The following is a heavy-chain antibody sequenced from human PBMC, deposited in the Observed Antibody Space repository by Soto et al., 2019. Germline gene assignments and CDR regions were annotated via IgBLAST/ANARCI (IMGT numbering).Heavy chain of an antibody. CDR1: GGSISSYY. Sequence: XETLSLTCTVSGGSISSYYWSWIRQPPGKGLEWIGYIYYSGSTNYNPSLKSRVTISVDTSKNQFSLKLSSVTAADTAVYYCARKGIEARRWNWFDPWGQGTLVTVSS. D-gene: IGHD6-6*01. V-gene: IGHV4-59*01. CDR3: ARKGIEARRWNWFDP. CDR2: IYYSGST. J-gene: IGHJ5*02.